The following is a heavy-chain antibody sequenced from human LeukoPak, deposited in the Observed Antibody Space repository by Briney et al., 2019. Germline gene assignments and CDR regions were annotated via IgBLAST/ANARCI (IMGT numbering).Heavy chain of an antibody. CDR1: GYSFTSYW. CDR2: IYSGDSDT. J-gene: IGHJ3*02. CDR3: ARALDTIFGVVITPEGAFDI. D-gene: IGHD3-3*01. Sequence: GESLKISCKGSGYSFTSYWIGWVRQMPGKGLEWMGIIYSGDSDTRYSPSFQGQVTISADKSISTAYLQWSSLKASDTAMYYCARALDTIFGVVITPEGAFDIWGQGTMVTVSS. V-gene: IGHV5-51*01.